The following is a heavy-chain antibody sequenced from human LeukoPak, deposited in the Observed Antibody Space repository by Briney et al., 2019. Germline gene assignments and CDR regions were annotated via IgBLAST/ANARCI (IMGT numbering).Heavy chain of an antibody. J-gene: IGHJ4*02. V-gene: IGHV3-23*01. CDR2: VSGSGGST. CDR3: AKAIRDGYSNFDY. Sequence: GGSLRLSCAASGFTFSSYAMTWVRQAPGKGLEWVSVVSGSGGSTNYADSVKGRFTISRDNSKNTLYLQTNSLRAEDTAIYYCAKAIRDGYSNFDYWGQGTLVTVSS. D-gene: IGHD5-24*01. CDR1: GFTFSSYA.